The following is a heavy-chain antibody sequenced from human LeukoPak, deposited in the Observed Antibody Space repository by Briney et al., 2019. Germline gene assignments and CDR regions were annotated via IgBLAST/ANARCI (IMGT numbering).Heavy chain of an antibody. CDR1: GGSISPYY. Sequence: SSETLSLTCTVSGGSISPYYWSWIRQPPGKGLEWIGYIYHRGSTNYNPSLKSRVTISIDTSKNQFSLTLNSVTAADTAVYYCTRDGPRSSGYPDTWGQGTLVTVSS. V-gene: IGHV4-59*12. J-gene: IGHJ5*02. CDR3: TRDGPRSSGYPDT. CDR2: IYHRGST. D-gene: IGHD3-22*01.